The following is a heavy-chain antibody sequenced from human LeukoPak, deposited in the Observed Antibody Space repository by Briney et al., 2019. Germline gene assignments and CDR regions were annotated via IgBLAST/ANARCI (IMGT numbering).Heavy chain of an antibody. Sequence: PSETLSLTCAVYGGSFSGYYWSWIRQPPGKGLEWIGEINHSGSTNYNPSLKSRVTISVDTSKNQFSLKLSSVTAADTAVYYCARGGNITMVRGVIIRKKGLIDYWGQGTLVTVSS. J-gene: IGHJ4*02. CDR2: INHSGST. D-gene: IGHD3-10*01. V-gene: IGHV4-34*01. CDR1: GGSFSGYY. CDR3: ARGGNITMVRGVIIRKKGLIDY.